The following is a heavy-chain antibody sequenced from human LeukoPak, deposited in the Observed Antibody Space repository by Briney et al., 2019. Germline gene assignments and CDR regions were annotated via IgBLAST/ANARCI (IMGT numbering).Heavy chain of an antibody. V-gene: IGHV1-2*02. CDR1: GYTFTGYY. D-gene: IGHD3-16*01. CDR3: ARAPSAYSTRDNWFDP. CDR2: INPNSGGT. J-gene: IGHJ5*02. Sequence: ASVKVSCKASGYTFTGYYMHWVRQAPGQGLEWMGWINPNSGGTNYAQKFQGRVTMTRDTSISTAYMELSRLRSDDTAVYYCARAPSAYSTRDNWFDPWGQGTLVTVSS.